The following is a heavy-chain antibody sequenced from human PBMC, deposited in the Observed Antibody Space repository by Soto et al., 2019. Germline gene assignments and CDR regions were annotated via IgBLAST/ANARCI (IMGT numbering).Heavy chain of an antibody. V-gene: IGHV4-34*01. CDR2: INHSGST. CDR1: GGSFSGYY. Sequence: PSETLSLTCAVYGGSFSGYYLSWIRQPPGKGLEWIGEINHSGSTNYNPSLKSRVTISVDTSKNQFSLKLSSVTAADTAVYYCAGTMITFGGVIVPFDYWGQGTLVTVSS. D-gene: IGHD3-16*02. CDR3: AGTMITFGGVIVPFDY. J-gene: IGHJ4*02.